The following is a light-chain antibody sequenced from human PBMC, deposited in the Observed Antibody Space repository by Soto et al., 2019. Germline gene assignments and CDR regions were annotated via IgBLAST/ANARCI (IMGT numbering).Light chain of an antibody. CDR2: GAS. CDR1: HSVSSSY. V-gene: IGKV3-20*01. CDR3: QQYGGSPLVT. Sequence: EIELTQSPGTLSLSPGERATLSCRTSHSVSSSYLAWYQQKPGQAPRLLIYGASSRATGIPDRFSGSRSGTDFTLTISRLEPEDFAVYYCQQYGGSPLVTFGPGTKVDIK. J-gene: IGKJ3*01.